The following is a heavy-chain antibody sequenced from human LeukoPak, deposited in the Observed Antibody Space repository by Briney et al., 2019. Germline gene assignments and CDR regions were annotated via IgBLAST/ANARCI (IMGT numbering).Heavy chain of an antibody. V-gene: IGHV3-23*01. Sequence: GGSLRLSCAASGFTFSSYAMSWVRQAPGKGLEWVSAISGSGGSTYYAASVKGRFTISRDNSKNTLYLQMNSLRAEDTAVYYCAKRLYDNYYMDVWGKGTTVTVSS. CDR3: AKRLYDNYYMDV. J-gene: IGHJ6*03. CDR2: ISGSGGST. CDR1: GFTFSSYA.